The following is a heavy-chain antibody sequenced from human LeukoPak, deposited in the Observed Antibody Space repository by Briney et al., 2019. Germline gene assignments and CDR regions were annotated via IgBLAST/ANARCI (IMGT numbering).Heavy chain of an antibody. CDR3: ARVLRYFDWLVPRFDP. Sequence: SETLSLTCTISGGSMNSYYWTWIRQPPGKGLEWIGYIYHTGSTNYNPSLKSRVTISVDTSKNQFSLKLSSVTAADTAVYYCARVLRYFDWLVPRFDPWGQGTLVTVSS. V-gene: IGHV4-59*12. CDR2: IYHTGST. CDR1: GGSMNSYY. J-gene: IGHJ5*02. D-gene: IGHD3-9*01.